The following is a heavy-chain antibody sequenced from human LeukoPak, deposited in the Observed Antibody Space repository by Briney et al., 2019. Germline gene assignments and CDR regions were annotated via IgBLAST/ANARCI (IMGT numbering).Heavy chain of an antibody. J-gene: IGHJ6*03. Sequence: SETLSLTCTVSGGSISSYYWSWIRQPAGKGLEWIGRIYISGSTNYNPSLKSRVTMSVDTSKYQFSLKLSSVTAADTAVYYCARDPLRPDVYYYYMDVWGKGTTVTVSS. CDR3: ARDPLRPDVYYYYMDV. V-gene: IGHV4-4*07. CDR2: IYISGST. CDR1: GGSISSYY.